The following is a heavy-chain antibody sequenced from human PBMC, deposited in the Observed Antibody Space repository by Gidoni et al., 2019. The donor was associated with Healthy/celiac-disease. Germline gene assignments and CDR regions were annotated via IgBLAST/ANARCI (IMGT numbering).Heavy chain of an antibody. D-gene: IGHD3-9*01. CDR3: ARDRNDILTGYYL. CDR2: ISSSSSYI. V-gene: IGHV3-21*01. Sequence: EVPLVESGGGLVKPGGSLRLSCAASGFTFSSYSMNWVRQAPGKGLEWVSSISSSSSYIYYADSVKGRFTISRDNAKNSLYLQMNSLRAEDTAVYYCARDRNDILTGYYLWGQGTLVTVSS. CDR1: GFTFSSYS. J-gene: IGHJ4*02.